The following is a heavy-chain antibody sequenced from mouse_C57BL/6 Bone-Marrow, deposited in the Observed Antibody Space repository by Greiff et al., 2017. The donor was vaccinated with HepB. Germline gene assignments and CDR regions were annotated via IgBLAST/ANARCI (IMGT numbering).Heavy chain of an antibody. CDR2: ISDGGSYT. CDR3: ARDRYKGGYYFDY. CDR1: GFTFSSYA. J-gene: IGHJ2*01. D-gene: IGHD1-3*01. Sequence: EVQLVESGGGLVKPGGSLKLSCAASGFTFSSYAMSWVRQTPEKRLEWVATISDGGSYTYYPDNVKGRFTISRDNAKNNRYLQMSHLKSEDTAMYYCARDRYKGGYYFDYWGQGTTLTVSS. V-gene: IGHV5-4*01.